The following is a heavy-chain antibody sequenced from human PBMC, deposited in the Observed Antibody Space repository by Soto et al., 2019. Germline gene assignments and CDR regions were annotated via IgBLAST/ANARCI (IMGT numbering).Heavy chain of an antibody. CDR1: GGSFSGYY. Sequence: SETLSLTCAVYGGSFSGYYWSWIRQPPGKGLEWIGEINHSGSTNYNPSLKSRVTISVDTSKNQFSLKLSSVTAADTAVYYCASVLLWFGELAAFDIWGQGTMVTVSS. CDR2: INHSGST. J-gene: IGHJ3*02. D-gene: IGHD3-10*01. CDR3: ASVLLWFGELAAFDI. V-gene: IGHV4-34*01.